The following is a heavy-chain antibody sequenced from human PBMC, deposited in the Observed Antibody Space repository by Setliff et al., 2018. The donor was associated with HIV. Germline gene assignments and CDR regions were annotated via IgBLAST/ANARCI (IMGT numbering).Heavy chain of an antibody. CDR2: ISSSGNTI. V-gene: IGHV3-11*04. CDR3: ARDVTPTQYYYDSSGPPTAFHY. CDR1: GFTFSDYY. J-gene: IGHJ4*02. D-gene: IGHD3-22*01. Sequence: GESLTISCAASGFTFSDYYMSWIRQAPGKGLEWVSYISSSGNTIYYADSVEGRFIISRDSAKNSLFLQMNSLRAEDTAVYYCARDVTPTQYYYDSSGPPTAFHYWGQGTLVTVSS.